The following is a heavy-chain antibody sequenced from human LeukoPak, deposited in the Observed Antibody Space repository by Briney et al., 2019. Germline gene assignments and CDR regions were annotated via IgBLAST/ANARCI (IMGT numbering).Heavy chain of an antibody. V-gene: IGHV3-7*01. J-gene: IGHJ3*02. CDR2: IKQDVSEK. CDR1: GFTFSTYW. D-gene: IGHD1-26*01. Sequence: PGGSLRLSCAASGFTFSTYWMSWVRQAPGKGLEWVANIKQDVSEKYYVDSVKGRFTISRDNAKNSLYLQMNSLRAEDTAVYYCAKALVGSDAFDIWGQGTMVTVSS. CDR3: AKALVGSDAFDI.